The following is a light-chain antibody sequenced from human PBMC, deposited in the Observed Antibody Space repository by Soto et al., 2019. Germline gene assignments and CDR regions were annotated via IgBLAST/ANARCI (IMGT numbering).Light chain of an antibody. CDR2: GAS. CDR1: QSVSSSY. J-gene: IGKJ1*01. Sequence: EIVLTQSPGTLSLSLGERATLSCRASQSVSSSYLAWYQQKPGQAPRLLVYGASSRATGIPDRFSGSGSGTDFTLTIRRLEPEDFAVYYCQQYGSSPETFGQGTKVEIK. CDR3: QQYGSSPET. V-gene: IGKV3-20*01.